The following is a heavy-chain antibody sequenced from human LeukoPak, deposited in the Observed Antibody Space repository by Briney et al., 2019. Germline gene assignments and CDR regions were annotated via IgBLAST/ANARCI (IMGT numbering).Heavy chain of an antibody. CDR1: GYTFTGYY. Sequence: ASVKVSCKASGYTFTGYYMHWVRQAPGQGLEWVGRINPNSGGTNYAQKFQGRVTMTRDTSISTAYMELSRLRSDDTAVYYCAVVGYSSGWYFDYWGQGTLVTVSS. CDR3: AVVGYSSGWYFDY. D-gene: IGHD6-19*01. CDR2: INPNSGGT. J-gene: IGHJ4*02. V-gene: IGHV1-2*06.